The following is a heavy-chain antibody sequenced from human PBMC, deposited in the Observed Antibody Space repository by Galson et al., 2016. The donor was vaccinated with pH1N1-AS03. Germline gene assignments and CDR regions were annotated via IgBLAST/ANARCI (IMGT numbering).Heavy chain of an antibody. Sequence: SLRLSCAASGFTFNDYAMHWVRQAPGKGLEWVSGISWNSEMIGYADSVRGQFNISRDNAKNSLYLEMSSLRREDTAIYFCTRAPPGGSSWIGGHVDHWGQGILVTVSS. CDR3: TRAPPGGSSWIGGHVDH. CDR1: GFTFNDYA. J-gene: IGHJ4*02. D-gene: IGHD6-13*01. CDR2: ISWNSEMI. V-gene: IGHV3-9*01.